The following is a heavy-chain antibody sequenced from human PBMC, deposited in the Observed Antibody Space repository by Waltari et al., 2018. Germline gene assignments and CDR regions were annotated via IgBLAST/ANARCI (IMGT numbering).Heavy chain of an antibody. J-gene: IGHJ4*02. CDR2: IRREPYNYAT. D-gene: IGHD6-19*01. V-gene: IGHV3-73*01. CDR1: GFSFSGSS. CDR3: SGGEVTGTDF. Sequence: EVQVVESGGGLVQPGGSLEPSCATSGFSFSGSSIHWVRQTSGKGLEWVGRIRREPYNYATAYSASVKGRFTISRDDSKNTAFLQMNSLMTEDTAVYYCSGGEVTGTDFWGQGTLVTVSS.